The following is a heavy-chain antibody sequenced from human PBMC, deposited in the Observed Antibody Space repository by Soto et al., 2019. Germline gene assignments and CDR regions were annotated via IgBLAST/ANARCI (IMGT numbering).Heavy chain of an antibody. V-gene: IGHV3-33*01. CDR2: IWYDGSNK. CDR3: ARSIAVADYYYGMDV. CDR1: GFTFSSYG. J-gene: IGHJ6*02. D-gene: IGHD6-19*01. Sequence: QVQLVESGGGVVQPGRSLRLSCAASGFTFSSYGMHWVRQAPGKGLEWVAVIWYDGSNKYYADSVKGRFTISRDNSQNTLYLQMNSLRAEDTAVYYCARSIAVADYYYGMDVWGQGTTVTVSS.